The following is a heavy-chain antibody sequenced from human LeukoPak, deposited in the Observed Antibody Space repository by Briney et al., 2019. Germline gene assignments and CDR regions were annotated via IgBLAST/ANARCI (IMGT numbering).Heavy chain of an antibody. CDR3: AKALGYCSGGSCYQGSGYFDY. V-gene: IGHV3-9*01. CDR1: GFTFDDYA. D-gene: IGHD2-15*01. Sequence: GGSLRLSCAASGFTFDDYAMHWVRQAPGKGLEWVSGISWNSGSIGYADSVKGRFTISRDNAKNSLYLQMNSLRAEDTALYYCAKALGYCSGGSCYQGSGYFDYWGQGTLVTVSS. J-gene: IGHJ4*02. CDR2: ISWNSGSI.